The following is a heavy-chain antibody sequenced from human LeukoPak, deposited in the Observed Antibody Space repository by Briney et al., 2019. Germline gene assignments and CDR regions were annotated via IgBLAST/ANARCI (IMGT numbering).Heavy chain of an antibody. CDR1: GGSISSSSYY. CDR3: ARDPSYYGSGSYKDY. CDR2: IYYSGST. J-gene: IGHJ4*02. Sequence: SETLSLTCTVSGGSISSSSYYWGWIRQPPGKGLEWIGSIYYSGSTYYNPSLKSRVTVSVDTSKNQFSLKLSSVTAADTAVYYCARDPSYYGSGSYKDYWGQGTLVTVSS. V-gene: IGHV4-39*07. D-gene: IGHD3-10*01.